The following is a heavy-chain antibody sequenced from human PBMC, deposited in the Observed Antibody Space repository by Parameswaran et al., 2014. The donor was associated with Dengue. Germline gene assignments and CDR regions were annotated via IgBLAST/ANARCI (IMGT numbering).Heavy chain of an antibody. D-gene: IGHD3-16*02. V-gene: IGHV4-34*01. CDR2: ISHSGST. Sequence: RWIRQPPGKGLEWVGEISHSGSTNYNPSLESRVSISADSSKKEFSLKLTSVTAADTALYYCARAHSFYYGLDVWGQGTTVTVSS. J-gene: IGHJ6*02. CDR3: ARAHSFYYGLDV.